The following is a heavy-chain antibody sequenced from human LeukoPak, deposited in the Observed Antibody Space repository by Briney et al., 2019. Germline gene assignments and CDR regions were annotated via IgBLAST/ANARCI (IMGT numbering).Heavy chain of an antibody. D-gene: IGHD5-18*01. CDR1: GFTFSSYA. CDR3: AKDLSVRRYSYGFELYYFDY. V-gene: IGHV3-23*01. CDR2: ISGSGGST. J-gene: IGHJ4*02. Sequence: PGGSLRLSCAASGFTFSSYAMSWVRQAPGKGLEWVSAISGSGGSTYYADSVKGRFTISRDNSKNTLYLQMNSLRAEDTAVYYCAKDLSVRRYSYGFELYYFDYWGQGTLVTVSS.